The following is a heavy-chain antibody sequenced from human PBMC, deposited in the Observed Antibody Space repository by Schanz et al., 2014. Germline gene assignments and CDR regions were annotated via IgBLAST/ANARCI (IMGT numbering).Heavy chain of an antibody. CDR1: GFIFSNSW. D-gene: IGHD3-9*01. V-gene: IGHV3-21*04. CDR3: AKHVRSLTGNDY. J-gene: IGHJ4*02. Sequence: EVQLVESGGGLVQPGGSLRLSCAASGFIFSNSWMSWVRQAPGKGLEWVSSISSTSSYIFYADSVKGRFTISRDNSKNTLYLQVNSLRAEDTAVYYCAKHVRSLTGNDYWGQGTLVTVSS. CDR2: ISSTSSYI.